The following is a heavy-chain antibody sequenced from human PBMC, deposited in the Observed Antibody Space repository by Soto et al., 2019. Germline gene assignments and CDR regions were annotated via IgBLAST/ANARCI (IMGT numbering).Heavy chain of an antibody. J-gene: IGHJ4*02. CDR2: VNPDTGGT. CDR3: ARGIMVYGLIIIHFDL. V-gene: IGHV1-2*02. CDR1: GYTFTSYG. D-gene: IGHD3-3*01. Sequence: ASVKVSCKASGYTFTSYGISWIRQAPGQGLEWMGYVNPDTGGTHFAQEFQGRATMTRDTSISAVYMELRGLTSDDTAIYYCARGIMVYGLIIIHFDLWGPGSQVTVSS.